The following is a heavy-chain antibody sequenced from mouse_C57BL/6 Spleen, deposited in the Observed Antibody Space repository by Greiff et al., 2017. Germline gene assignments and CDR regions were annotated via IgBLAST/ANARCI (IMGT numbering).Heavy chain of an antibody. CDR2: IWSGGST. CDR1: GFSLTSSG. J-gene: IGHJ3*01. D-gene: IGHD4-1*01. V-gene: IGHV2-2*01. CDR3: ARNSELGPWFAY. Sequence: QVQLKASGPGLVQPSQSLSITCTVSGFSLTSSGVHWVRQSPGKGLEWLGVIWSGGSTDYNAAFISRLSLSKDNSKSQVFFKMNSLQAYDTAIYYCARNSELGPWFAYWGQGTLVTVSA.